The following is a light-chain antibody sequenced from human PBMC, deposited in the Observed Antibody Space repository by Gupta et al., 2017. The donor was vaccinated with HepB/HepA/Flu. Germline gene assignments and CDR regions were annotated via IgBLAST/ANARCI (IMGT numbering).Light chain of an antibody. Sequence: DIVLTQSPATLSLSPGERATLSCRASQSVSSYLAWYQQKPGQAPRLLIYDASNRATGIPARFSGSGYGTDFTLTISSLEPEDFAVYYCQQRSNWPPGFGGGTKVEIK. CDR1: QSVSSY. CDR2: DAS. CDR3: QQRSNWPPG. J-gene: IGKJ4*01. V-gene: IGKV3-11*01.